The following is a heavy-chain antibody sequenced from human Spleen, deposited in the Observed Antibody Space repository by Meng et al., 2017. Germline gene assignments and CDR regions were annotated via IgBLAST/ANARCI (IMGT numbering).Heavy chain of an antibody. V-gene: IGHV1-8*01. Sequence: ASVKVSCKASGYTFTSYDIHWVRQATGQGLEWMGWINPNSGNTGYAQEFQGRVTMTRDTSMSTDYMELSSLKSEDTAVYYCARPDGIVGTNYWGQGTLVTVSS. J-gene: IGHJ4*02. CDR2: INPNSGNT. CDR1: GYTFTSYD. D-gene: IGHD1-26*01. CDR3: ARPDGIVGTNY.